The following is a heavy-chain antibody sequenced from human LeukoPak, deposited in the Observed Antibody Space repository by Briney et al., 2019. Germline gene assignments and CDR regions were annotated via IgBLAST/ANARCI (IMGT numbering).Heavy chain of an antibody. CDR2: INHSGST. Sequence: SETLSLTCAVYGGSFSGYYWSWIRQPPGKGLEWIGEINHSGSTNYNPSLKSRVTISVDTSKNHFSLKLRSVTAADTAVYYCARGYSYGPLSYFDYWGQGTLVTVSS. CDR3: ARGYSYGPLSYFDY. CDR1: GGSFSGYY. V-gene: IGHV4-34*01. J-gene: IGHJ4*02. D-gene: IGHD5-18*01.